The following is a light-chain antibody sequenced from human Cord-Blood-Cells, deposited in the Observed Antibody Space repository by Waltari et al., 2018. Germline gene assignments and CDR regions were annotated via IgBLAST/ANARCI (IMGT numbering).Light chain of an antibody. CDR3: SSYAGSNNVV. CDR1: SSDVGGYND. J-gene: IGLJ2*01. V-gene: IGLV2-8*01. Sequence: QSALTQPPSASGSPGQAVTRSCTGTSSDVGGYNDVSWYQQHPGKAPKRMIYEVSKRPSGVPDRFSGSKSGNTASLTVSGLQAEDEADYYCSSYAGSNNVVFGGGTKLTVL. CDR2: EVS.